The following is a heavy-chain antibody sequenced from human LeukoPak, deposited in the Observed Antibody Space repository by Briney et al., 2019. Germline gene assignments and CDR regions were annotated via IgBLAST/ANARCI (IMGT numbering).Heavy chain of an antibody. J-gene: IGHJ6*03. Sequence: GGSLRLSCVASGFTFKSYSMSWVRQAPGKGLEWVASISYIDSYIYYADSVRGRFTISRDNAKNSLYVQMNNLRAEDTAVYYCTPAADISDYYYMDVWGKGTTVTVSS. D-gene: IGHD6-25*01. CDR2: ISYIDSYI. CDR1: GFTFKSYS. V-gene: IGHV3-21*01. CDR3: TPAADISDYYYMDV.